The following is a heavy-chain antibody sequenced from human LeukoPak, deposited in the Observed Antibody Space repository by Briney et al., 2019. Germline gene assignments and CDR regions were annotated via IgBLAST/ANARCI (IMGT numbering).Heavy chain of an antibody. V-gene: IGHV3-7*01. J-gene: IGHJ4*02. D-gene: IGHD3-3*01. CDR1: GFTFSSYW. CDR3: ARFFGGARPGSLYDY. CDR2: IKQDRSEK. Sequence: GGSLRLSCAASGFTFSSYWMSWVRQAPGKGLEGVANIKQDRSEKYYVDSVKGRFTISRDNAKNSLYLQMNSLRAEDTAVYYCARFFGGARPGSLYDYWGQGTLVTVSS.